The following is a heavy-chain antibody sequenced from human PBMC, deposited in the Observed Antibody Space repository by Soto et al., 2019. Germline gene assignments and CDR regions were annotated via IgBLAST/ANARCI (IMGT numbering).Heavy chain of an antibody. CDR1: GDSISSYY. J-gene: IGHJ6*02. Sequence: SETLSLTCTVSGDSISSYYWTWIRQPAGKGLEWIGRIYTSGSTHYNPSLWSRVTMSVDTSKNQLSLKLRSVTAADTAVYLCAGDKGYYYDGMDVWGQGTPVTVYS. CDR2: IYTSGST. V-gene: IGHV4-4*07. CDR3: AGDKGYYYDGMDV.